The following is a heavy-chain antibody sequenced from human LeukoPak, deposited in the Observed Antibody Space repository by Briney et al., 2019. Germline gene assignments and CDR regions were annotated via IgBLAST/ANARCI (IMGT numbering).Heavy chain of an antibody. CDR1: GGSISSSYYY. D-gene: IGHD3-22*01. J-gene: IGHJ4*02. V-gene: IGHV4-39*01. CDR2: IYYSGST. Sequence: PSETLSLTCTVSGGSISSSYYYWGWIRQPPGKGLEWIGSIYYSGSTYYNPSLKSRVTISVDTSKNQFSLKLSSVTAADTAVYYCANLLYRDSSGYSTFDYWGQGTLVTVSS. CDR3: ANLLYRDSSGYSTFDY.